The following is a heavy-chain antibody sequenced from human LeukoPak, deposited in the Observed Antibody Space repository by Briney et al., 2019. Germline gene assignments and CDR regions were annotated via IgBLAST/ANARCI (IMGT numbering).Heavy chain of an antibody. CDR3: ARVRVLYYYYYMDV. CDR2: IYHSGST. J-gene: IGHJ6*03. D-gene: IGHD4/OR15-4a*01. CDR1: GGSVSSSNYY. V-gene: IGHV4-39*07. Sequence: SETLSLTCTVSGGSVSSSNYYWGWIRQPPRKGLEWIGNIYHSGSTYYNPSLKNRVTISIDTSKNQFSLKLSSVTAADTAVYYCARVRVLYYYYYMDVWGKGTTVTVSS.